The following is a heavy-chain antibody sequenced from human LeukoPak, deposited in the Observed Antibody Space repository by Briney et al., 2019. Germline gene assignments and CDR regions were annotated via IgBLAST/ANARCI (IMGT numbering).Heavy chain of an antibody. CDR2: IYDSGST. J-gene: IGHJ2*01. CDR1: GGSISSYH. CDR3: ARGGWYFYV. Sequence: PSETLSLTCTISGGSISSYHWSWIRQPPRKGLEWIGYIYDSGSTNYKPSLKSRVTISVDTSKNQFSLKLSSVTAADTAVYYCARGGWYFYVWGRGTLVTVSS. V-gene: IGHV4-59*01.